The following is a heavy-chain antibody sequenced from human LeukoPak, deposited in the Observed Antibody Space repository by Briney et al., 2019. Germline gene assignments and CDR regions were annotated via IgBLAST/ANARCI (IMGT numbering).Heavy chain of an antibody. CDR1: GGSFSNFY. J-gene: IGHJ4*02. CDR2: INHSGRT. Sequence: SETLSLTCAVFGGSFSNFYWTWIRQPPGKGLEWIGEINHSGRTNYNRSLKSRVSISVDTSRNQVSLKLTSVTAADTAVFYCARGRLATVVTPSISADFDYWGQGTLVTVSS. D-gene: IGHD4-23*01. CDR3: ARGRLATVVTPSISADFDY. V-gene: IGHV4-34*01.